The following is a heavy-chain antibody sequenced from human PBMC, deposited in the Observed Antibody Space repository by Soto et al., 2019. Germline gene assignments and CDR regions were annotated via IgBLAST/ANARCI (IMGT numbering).Heavy chain of an antibody. D-gene: IGHD6-13*01. Sequence: QVQLQQWGAGLLKPSETLSLTCAVYGGSFSGYYWSWIRQPPGKGLEWIGEINHSGSTNYNPSLTSRVTISVDTSTNQFSLKLTSVTAADTAVYYCARGPSLGSSSWYPFDYWGQGTLVTVSS. CDR1: GGSFSGYY. CDR2: INHSGST. J-gene: IGHJ4*02. V-gene: IGHV4-34*01. CDR3: ARGPSLGSSSWYPFDY.